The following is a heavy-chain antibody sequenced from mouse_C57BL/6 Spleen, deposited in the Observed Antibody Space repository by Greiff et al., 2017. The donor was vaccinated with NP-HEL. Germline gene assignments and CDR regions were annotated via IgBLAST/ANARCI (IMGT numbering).Heavy chain of an antibody. J-gene: IGHJ1*03. CDR2: INPNNGGT. V-gene: IGHV1-22*01. CDR3: ASDGNYGGWYFDV. CDR1: GYTFTDYN. D-gene: IGHD2-1*01. Sequence: VQLQQSGPELVKPGASVKMSCKASGYTFTDYNMHWVKQSHGKSLEWIGYINPNNGGTSYNQKFKGKATLTVNKSSSTAYMELRSLTSEDSAVYYCASDGNYGGWYFDVWGTGTTVTVSS.